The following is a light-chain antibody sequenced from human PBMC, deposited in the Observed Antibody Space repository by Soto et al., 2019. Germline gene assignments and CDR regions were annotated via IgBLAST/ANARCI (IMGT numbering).Light chain of an antibody. CDR2: GAS. V-gene: IGKV3-15*01. Sequence: EIVMTQSPATLSVSPGERATLSCRASHRVSSYLAWYQQKPGQAPRLLIYGASTRATGIPARFSGSGSGTEFTLTISSPQSEDFAVYYCQQYNNWPLTFGAGTKVEIK. J-gene: IGKJ4*01. CDR1: HRVSSY. CDR3: QQYNNWPLT.